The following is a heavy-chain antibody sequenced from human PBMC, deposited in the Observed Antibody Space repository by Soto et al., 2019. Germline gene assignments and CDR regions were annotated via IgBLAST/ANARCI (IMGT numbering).Heavy chain of an antibody. J-gene: IGHJ3*02. Sequence: QVQLVESGGGVVQPGRSLRLSCAASGFTFSSYGMHWVRQAPGKGLEWVAVIWYDGSNKYYADSVKGRFTISRDNSKNTLYLQMNSLRAEDTAVYYCASATLVTQVAFDIWGQGTMVTVSS. CDR1: GFTFSSYG. CDR2: IWYDGSNK. D-gene: IGHD2-21*02. V-gene: IGHV3-33*01. CDR3: ASATLVTQVAFDI.